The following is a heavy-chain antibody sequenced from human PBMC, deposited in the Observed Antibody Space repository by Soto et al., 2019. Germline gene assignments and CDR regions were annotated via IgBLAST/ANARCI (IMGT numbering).Heavy chain of an antibody. Sequence: QVQLVQSGAEVKKPGSSVKVSCKASGGTFSSYAISWVRQAPGQGLEWMGGIIPIFGTANYAQKFQGRVTITADESTSTAYMELSSLRSEDTAVYYCARDRGTAMAEPNYYYYGMDVWGQGTTVTVSS. V-gene: IGHV1-69*12. CDR3: ARDRGTAMAEPNYYYYGMDV. D-gene: IGHD5-18*01. J-gene: IGHJ6*02. CDR2: IIPIFGTA. CDR1: GGTFSSYA.